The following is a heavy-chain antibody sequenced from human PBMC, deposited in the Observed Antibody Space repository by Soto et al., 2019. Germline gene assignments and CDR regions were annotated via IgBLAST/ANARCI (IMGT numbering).Heavy chain of an antibody. CDR2: INPNRGNT. J-gene: IGHJ4*02. CDR1: GYTFTGYV. Sequence: QVQLLQLGPEGRNPGASVKVPCRASGYTFTGYVINWVRQATGQGLEWMGWINPNRGNTGKAPKFQGRVTMTRNTSISTAYMELSSLRSEDTAVYYCARTLYGDNVDYWGQGTLVTVSS. D-gene: IGHD4-17*01. CDR3: ARTLYGDNVDY. V-gene: IGHV1-8*01.